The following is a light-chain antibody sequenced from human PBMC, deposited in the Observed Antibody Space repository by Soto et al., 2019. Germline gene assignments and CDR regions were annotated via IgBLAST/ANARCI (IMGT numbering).Light chain of an antibody. CDR2: AAS. J-gene: IGKJ1*01. CDR1: QGISSY. CDR3: QQYYSYPQT. Sequence: AIRMTQSPSSFSASTGDRVTITCRASQGISSYLAWYQQKPGKAPKLLIYAASTLQSGVPSRFSGSGSGIDFTLTISCLQTEDFATYYCQQYYSYPQTFGQGTKVDIK. V-gene: IGKV1-8*01.